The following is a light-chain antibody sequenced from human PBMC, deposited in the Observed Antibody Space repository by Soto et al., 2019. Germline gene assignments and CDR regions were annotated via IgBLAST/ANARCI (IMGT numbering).Light chain of an antibody. CDR1: SSDVGTYNY. V-gene: IGLV2-11*01. CDR3: CSYAGSYTWV. J-gene: IGLJ3*02. CDR2: DVS. Sequence: QSALTQPRSVSASPGQSVAISCTGTSSDVGTYNYVSWYQQHPGKAPKVIIYDVSQRPSGVPDRVSGSKSGNTASLTISGLQTEDEADYYCCSYAGSYTWVFGGGTKLTVL.